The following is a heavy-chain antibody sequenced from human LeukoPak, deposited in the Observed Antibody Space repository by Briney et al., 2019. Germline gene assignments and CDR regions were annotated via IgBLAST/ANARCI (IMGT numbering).Heavy chain of an antibody. D-gene: IGHD3-3*01. CDR1: GFTVSSYS. V-gene: IGHV3-23*01. CDR2: ISGSGGST. Sequence: GGSLRLSCAASGFTVSSYSMSWVRQAPGKGLEWVSAISGSGGSTYYADSVKGRFTISRDNSKNTLYLQMNSLRAEDTAVYYCAKDGITGVVIIGYFDYWGQGTLVTVSS. CDR3: AKDGITGVVIIGYFDY. J-gene: IGHJ4*02.